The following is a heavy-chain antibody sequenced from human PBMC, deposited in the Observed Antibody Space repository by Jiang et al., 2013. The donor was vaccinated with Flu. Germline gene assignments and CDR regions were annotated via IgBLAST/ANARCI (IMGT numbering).Heavy chain of an antibody. J-gene: IGHJ6*02. CDR2: INLSGGST. V-gene: IGHV1-46*03. CDR3: ARGGTHYYYGMDV. Sequence: VQLVESGAEVKKPGASVKVSCKASGYTFTSYYMHWVRQAPGQGPEWMGIINLSGGSTSYAQKFQGRVTMTRDTSTSTVYMELSSLRSEDTAVYYCARGGTHYYYGMDVWGQGTTVTVSS. D-gene: IGHD1-1*01. CDR1: GYTFTSYY.